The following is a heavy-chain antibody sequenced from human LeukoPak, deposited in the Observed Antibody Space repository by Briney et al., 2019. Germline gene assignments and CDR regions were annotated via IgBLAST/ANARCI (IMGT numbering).Heavy chain of an antibody. D-gene: IGHD5-24*01. J-gene: IGHJ4*02. CDR2: FDPEDGET. V-gene: IGHV1-24*01. Sequence: ASVKVSCKASGYTFTSYYMHWVRQAPGKGLEWMGGFDPEDGETIYAQKFQGRVTMTEDTSTDTAYMELSSLRSEDTAVYYCATFRSSRDGYNSGYWGQGTLVTVSS. CDR1: GYTFTSYY. CDR3: ATFRSSRDGYNSGY.